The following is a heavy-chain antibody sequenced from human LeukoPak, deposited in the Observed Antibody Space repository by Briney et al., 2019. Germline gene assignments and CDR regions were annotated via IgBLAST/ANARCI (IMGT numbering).Heavy chain of an antibody. Sequence: SETLSLTCTVSGDSISSSGFYWGWIRQPPGKGLEWIGSMSYSGSTYYNPSLKSRVTISVDTSKNQFSLKLSSVTAADTAVYYCARARSLFDFWSGYYQYYFDYWGQGTLVTVSS. V-gene: IGHV4-39*07. CDR1: GDSISSSGFY. CDR2: MSYSGST. CDR3: ARARSLFDFWSGYYQYYFDY. D-gene: IGHD3-3*01. J-gene: IGHJ4*02.